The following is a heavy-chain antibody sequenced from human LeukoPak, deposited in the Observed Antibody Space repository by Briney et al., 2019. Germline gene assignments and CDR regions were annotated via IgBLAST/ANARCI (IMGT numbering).Heavy chain of an antibody. CDR1: GGSISSSSYY. V-gene: IGHV4-39*07. CDR3: ASGDIVVVPAAIGAFDI. Sequence: PSETLSLTCTVTGGSISSSSYYWGWIRQPPGKGLEWIGSIYYSGSTYYNPSLKSRVTISVDTSKNQFSLKQSSVTAADTAVYYCASGDIVVVPAAIGAFDIWGQGTMVTVSS. D-gene: IGHD2-2*01. J-gene: IGHJ3*02. CDR2: IYYSGST.